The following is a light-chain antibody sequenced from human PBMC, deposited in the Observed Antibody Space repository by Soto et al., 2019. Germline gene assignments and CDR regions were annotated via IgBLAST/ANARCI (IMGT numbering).Light chain of an antibody. CDR1: SSKIGSNT. Sequence: QSVLTQPPSASGTPGQRVTISCSGSSSKIGSNTVNWYQQLPGTAPKLLIYSNNQRPSGVPDRFSGSKSGTSASLAISGLQSEDEADYYCAAWDDSLNASYVFGTGTKVTV. J-gene: IGLJ1*01. CDR3: AAWDDSLNASYV. CDR2: SNN. V-gene: IGLV1-44*01.